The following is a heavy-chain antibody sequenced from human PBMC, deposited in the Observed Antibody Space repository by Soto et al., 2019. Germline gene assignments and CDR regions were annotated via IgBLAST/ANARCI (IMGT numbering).Heavy chain of an antibody. Sequence: EVQLVESGGGLVQPGGSLKLSCAASGFTFSGSAMHWVCQASGKGLEWVGRIRSKANSYATAYAASVKGRFTISRDDSKNTAYLQMNSLKTEDTAVYYCTTGYSYGYRDDYWGQGTLVTVSS. CDR3: TTGYSYGYRDDY. D-gene: IGHD5-18*01. V-gene: IGHV3-73*02. J-gene: IGHJ4*02. CDR1: GFTFSGSA. CDR2: IRSKANSYAT.